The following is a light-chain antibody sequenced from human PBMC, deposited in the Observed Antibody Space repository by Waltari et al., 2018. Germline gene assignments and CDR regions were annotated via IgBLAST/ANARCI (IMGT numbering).Light chain of an antibody. CDR1: SSDVGNSNL. Sequence: QSGLTQPASVSGSPGQSITISCTGPSSDVGNSNLVSWYQQYPGKAPKLMVYEVTKRTSGFSDRFSGSKSGNTASLTIYGLQSEDEADYYCCSYAGLGIYVFGTGTKVTVL. J-gene: IGLJ1*01. CDR2: EVT. V-gene: IGLV2-23*02. CDR3: CSYAGLGIYV.